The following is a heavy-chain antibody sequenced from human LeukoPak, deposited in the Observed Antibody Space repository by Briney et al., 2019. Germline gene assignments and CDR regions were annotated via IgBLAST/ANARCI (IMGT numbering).Heavy chain of an antibody. CDR1: GYTFTGYY. CDR2: INPNSGGT. J-gene: IGHJ6*03. Sequence: GASVKVSCKASGYTFTGYYMHWVRQAPGQGLEWMGWINPNSGGTNYAQKFQGRVTMTRDTSISTAYMELSRLRSDDTAVYYCARDGELDPDYYYHMDVWGKGTTVTVSS. V-gene: IGHV1-2*02. D-gene: IGHD1-26*01. CDR3: ARDGELDPDYYYHMDV.